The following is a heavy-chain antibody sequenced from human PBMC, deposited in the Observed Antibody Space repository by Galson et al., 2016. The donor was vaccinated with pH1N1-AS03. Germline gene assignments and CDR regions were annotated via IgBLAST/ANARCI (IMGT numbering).Heavy chain of an antibody. J-gene: IGHJ2*01. V-gene: IGHV1-2*06. D-gene: IGHD1-26*01. CDR3: YTPQSLKVGATSAFDL. CDR2: INSKNGDT. CDR1: GYTFSAYY. Sequence: SVKVSCKASGYTFSAYYMHWVRQAPGQGLEWLGRINSKNGDTDYAQKFRGRLTMTRDTSITTAYLELRSLTSGDTALYYCYTPQSLKVGATSAFDLWGRGTLVTVTS.